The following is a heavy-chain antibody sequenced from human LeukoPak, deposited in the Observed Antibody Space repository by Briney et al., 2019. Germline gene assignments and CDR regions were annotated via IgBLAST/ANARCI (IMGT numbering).Heavy chain of an antibody. D-gene: IGHD3-3*01. Sequence: SETLSLTCAVYGGSFSGYYWSWIRQPPGKGLEWIGEINHSGSTNYNPSLKSRVTISVDTSKNQFSLKLSSVTAADTAVYYCARGRITIFGVVRSRNNWFDPWGQGTLATVSS. CDR2: INHSGST. J-gene: IGHJ5*02. CDR3: ARGRITIFGVVRSRNNWFDP. V-gene: IGHV4-34*01. CDR1: GGSFSGYY.